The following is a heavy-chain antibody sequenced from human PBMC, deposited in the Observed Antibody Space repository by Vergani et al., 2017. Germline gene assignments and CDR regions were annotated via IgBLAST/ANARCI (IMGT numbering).Heavy chain of an antibody. Sequence: EAQLLESGGGLVQPGGSLRLSCVASGFPFSSHGMRWVRQTPGKGPEWVSCISSGGDYTYYSDSVKGRFSVSRDNSKNTLYLQINRLRAEDTAVYFCAKIRVVARWAFDIWGRGTMVTVSS. CDR3: AKIRVVARWAFDI. CDR1: GFPFSSHG. V-gene: IGHV3-23*01. CDR2: ISSGGDYT. J-gene: IGHJ3*02. D-gene: IGHD3-22*01.